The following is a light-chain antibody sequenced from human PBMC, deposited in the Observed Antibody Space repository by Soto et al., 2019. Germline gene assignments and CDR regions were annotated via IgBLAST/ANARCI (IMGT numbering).Light chain of an antibody. CDR2: DVT. J-gene: IGLJ1*01. Sequence: SALNQAPSGYGFHVQSVPITNTGTSSDVGGYNYVAWYQQHPGKAPKIMIYDVTERPSGVPDRFSGSKSGNTASLTISGLQAEDEADYYCCSNAGNVEVFGTGTKVTVL. V-gene: IGLV2-11*01. CDR1: SSDVGGYNY. CDR3: CSNAGNVEV.